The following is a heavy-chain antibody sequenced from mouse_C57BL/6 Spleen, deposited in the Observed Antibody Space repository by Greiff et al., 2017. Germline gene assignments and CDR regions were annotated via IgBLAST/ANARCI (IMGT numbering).Heavy chain of an antibody. Sequence: EVKVEESGGGLVQPGGSLKLSCVASGFTFSNYWMNWVRQSPEKGLEWVAQIRLKSDNYATHYAVSVKGRFTISRDDSKSSVYLKMNNLRAEDTGIYYCTGGGYWGQGTTLTVSS. CDR1: GFTFSNYW. CDR2: IRLKSDNYAT. CDR3: TGGGY. J-gene: IGHJ2*01. V-gene: IGHV6-3*01.